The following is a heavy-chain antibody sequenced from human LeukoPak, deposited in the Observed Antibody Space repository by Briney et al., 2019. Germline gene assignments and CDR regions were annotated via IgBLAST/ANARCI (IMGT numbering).Heavy chain of an antibody. Sequence: SETLSLTCAVYCGFFSGYYWSWIRQPPGKGLEWIGEINHSGSTNYNPSPKSRVTISVDTSKNEFSLKLSSVTAADTAVYYCAKGDRGSYYWGQGTLVTVSS. CDR1: CGFFSGYY. CDR3: AKGDRGSYY. V-gene: IGHV4-34*01. CDR2: INHSGST. D-gene: IGHD1-26*01. J-gene: IGHJ4*02.